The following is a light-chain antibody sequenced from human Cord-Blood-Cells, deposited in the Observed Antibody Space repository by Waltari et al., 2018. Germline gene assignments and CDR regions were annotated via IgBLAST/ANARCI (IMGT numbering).Light chain of an antibody. CDR3: QVWDSSSDHHWV. CDR1: NIGSKS. J-gene: IGLJ3*02. V-gene: IGLV3-21*03. Sequence: SYVLTQPPSVSVAPGKTARITCGGNNIGSKSVHWYQQKPCQAPVLVVYDDSDRPSGIPGRFSGSNSGNTATLTSSRVEAGDEADYYCQVWDSSSDHHWVFGGGTKLTVL. CDR2: DDS.